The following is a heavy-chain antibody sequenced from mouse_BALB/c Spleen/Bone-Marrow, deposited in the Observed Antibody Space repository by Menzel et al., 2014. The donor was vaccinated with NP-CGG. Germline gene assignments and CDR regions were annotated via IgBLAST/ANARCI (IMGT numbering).Heavy chain of an antibody. CDR2: IDPANGNT. CDR1: GYNIKDTY. CDR3: ARWEYYAMDY. D-gene: IGHD4-1*01. V-gene: IGHV14-3*02. J-gene: IGHJ4*01. Sequence: EVQLQQSGAELVKPGASVKLSCTASGYNIKDTYMHWVKQRPEQGLEWIGRIDPANGNTKYDPKFQGKATITADTSSNTAYLQLSSLTSEDTAVYYCARWEYYAMDYWGQGTSVTVSS.